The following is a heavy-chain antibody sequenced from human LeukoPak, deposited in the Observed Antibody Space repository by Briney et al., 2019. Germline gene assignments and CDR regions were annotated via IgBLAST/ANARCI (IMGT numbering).Heavy chain of an antibody. V-gene: IGHV4-59*01. J-gene: IGHJ5*02. Sequence: SETLSLTCTVSGGSISSYYWSWIRQPPGKGLEWIAYIYYSGSPNYNPSLKSRVTISVDASKNQFSLKLSSVTAADTAVYYCARLSYCTSTSCKYNWFDPWGQGALVTVSS. CDR1: GGSISSYY. D-gene: IGHD2-2*01. CDR3: ARLSYCTSTSCKYNWFDP. CDR2: IYYSGSP.